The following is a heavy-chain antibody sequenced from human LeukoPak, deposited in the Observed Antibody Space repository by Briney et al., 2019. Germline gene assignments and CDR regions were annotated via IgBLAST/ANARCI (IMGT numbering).Heavy chain of an antibody. D-gene: IGHD3-22*01. J-gene: IGHJ4*02. CDR1: GGSISSSSYY. Sequence: SETLSLTCTVSGGSISSSSYYWGWIRQPPGKGLEWIGSIYYSGSTYYNPSLKSRVTISVDTSKNQFSLKLSSVTAADTAVYYCARRGGYYDSSGYLTFDYWGQGTLVTVSS. CDR2: IYYSGST. CDR3: ARRGGYYDSSGYLTFDY. V-gene: IGHV4-39*01.